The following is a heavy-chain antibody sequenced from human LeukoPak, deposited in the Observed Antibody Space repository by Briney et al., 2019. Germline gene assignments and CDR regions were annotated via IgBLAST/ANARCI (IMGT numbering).Heavy chain of an antibody. CDR3: ARGPPSHGDLDC. Sequence: SETLSLTCAVYGGSFSGYYWSWIRQPPGKGLEWIGEINHSGSTNYNPSLKCRVTISVDTSKNQFSLKLSSVTAADTAVYYCARGPPSHGDLDCWGQGTLVTVSS. J-gene: IGHJ4*02. D-gene: IGHD4-17*01. V-gene: IGHV4-34*01. CDR1: GGSFSGYY. CDR2: INHSGST.